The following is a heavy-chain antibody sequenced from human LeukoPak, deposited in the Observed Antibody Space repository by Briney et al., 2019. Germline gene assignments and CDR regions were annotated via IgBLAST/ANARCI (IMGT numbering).Heavy chain of an antibody. CDR2: INPNSGGT. D-gene: IGHD2-2*01. CDR3: ARGGTYCSSTSCYQHEGMVDWFDP. V-gene: IGHV1-2*02. J-gene: IGHJ5*02. Sequence: GASVKVSCKASGYTFTGYYMHWVRQAPGQGLEWMGWINPNSGGTNYAQKFQGRVTMTRDTSISTAYMELSRLRSDDTAVYYCARGGTYCSSTSCYQHEGMVDWFDPWGQGTLVTVSS. CDR1: GYTFTGYY.